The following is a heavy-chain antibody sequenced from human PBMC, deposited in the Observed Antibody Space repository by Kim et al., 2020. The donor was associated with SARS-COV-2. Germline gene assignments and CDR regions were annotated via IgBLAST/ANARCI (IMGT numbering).Heavy chain of an antibody. Sequence: SETLSLTCAVYGGSFSGYYWSWIRQPPGKGLEWIGEINHSGSTNYNPSLKSRVTISVDTSKNQFSLKLSSVTAADTAVYYCASPGGGIAAAGRDYWGQGT. CDR1: GGSFSGYY. CDR3: ASPGGGIAAAGRDY. V-gene: IGHV4-34*01. J-gene: IGHJ4*02. CDR2: INHSGST. D-gene: IGHD6-13*01.